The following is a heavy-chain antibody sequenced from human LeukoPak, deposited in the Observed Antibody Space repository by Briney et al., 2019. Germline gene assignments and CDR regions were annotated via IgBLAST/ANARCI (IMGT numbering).Heavy chain of an antibody. CDR2: INPNSGGT. Sequence: ASVKVSCKASGGTFSSYAISWVRQAPGQGLEWMGWINPNSGGTNYAQKFQGRVTMTRDTSISTAYMELSSLRSEDTAVYYCAREALWIRHLDYWGQGTLVTVSS. CDR3: AREALWIRHLDY. V-gene: IGHV1-2*02. D-gene: IGHD5-18*01. CDR1: GGTFSSYA. J-gene: IGHJ4*02.